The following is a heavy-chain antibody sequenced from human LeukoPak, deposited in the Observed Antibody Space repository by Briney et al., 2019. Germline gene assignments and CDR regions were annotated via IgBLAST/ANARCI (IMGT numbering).Heavy chain of an antibody. J-gene: IGHJ4*02. CDR2: INQDGSAK. CDR3: AKEKKWEPYFDY. V-gene: IGHV3-7*03. D-gene: IGHD1-26*01. Sequence: GGSLRLSCVASGFTLSSHGMSWVRQAPGKGLEWVANINQDGSAKYFVDSVKGRFTISRDNSKNTLYLQMNSLRAEDTAVYYCAKEKKWEPYFDYWGQGTLVTVSS. CDR1: GFTLSSHG.